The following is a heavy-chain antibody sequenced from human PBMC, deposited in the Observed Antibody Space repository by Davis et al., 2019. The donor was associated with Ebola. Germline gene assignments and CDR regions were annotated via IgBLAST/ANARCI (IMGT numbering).Heavy chain of an antibody. CDR1: GFTFSSFG. V-gene: IGHV3-30*18. J-gene: IGHJ6*02. CDR3: AKVPGYCSGGACYSFGYYHGMDV. D-gene: IGHD2-15*01. CDR2: ISNDGTKQ. Sequence: GESLKISCAASGFTFSSFGIHWIRQAPGKGLEWVAVISNDGTKQFYADSVKGRFTISRDNSKSTVYLQMTSLSADDTAVYYCAKVPGYCSGGACYSFGYYHGMDVWGQGTTVTVSS.